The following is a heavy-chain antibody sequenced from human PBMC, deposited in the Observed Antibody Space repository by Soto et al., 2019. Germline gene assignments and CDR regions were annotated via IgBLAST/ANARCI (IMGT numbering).Heavy chain of an antibody. J-gene: IGHJ4*02. CDR2: ITAAGTST. V-gene: IGHV3-74*01. CDR3: ARAEPTYIDY. CDR1: GFTFSTYW. D-gene: IGHD1-26*01. Sequence: PVGSLRLSCAASGFTFSTYWMHWVRQAPGEGLVWLSRITAAGTSTSSADSVKGRFTISRDNAKNTLYLQMNSLRAEDTAMYYCARAEPTYIDYWGQGILLPISS.